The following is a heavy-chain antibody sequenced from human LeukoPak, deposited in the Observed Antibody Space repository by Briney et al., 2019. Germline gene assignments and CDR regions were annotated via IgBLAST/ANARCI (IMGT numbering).Heavy chain of an antibody. CDR1: GYTFTSYD. CDR3: ATTYYYDSSGSPLEAFDI. D-gene: IGHD3-22*01. J-gene: IGHJ3*02. V-gene: IGHV1-8*01. CDR2: MNPNSGNT. Sequence: ASVKVSCKASGYTFTSYDINWVRQATGQGLEWMRWMNPNSGNTGYAQKLQGRVTMTTDTSTSTAYMELRSLRSDDTAVYYCATTYYYDSSGSPLEAFDIWGQGTMVTVSS.